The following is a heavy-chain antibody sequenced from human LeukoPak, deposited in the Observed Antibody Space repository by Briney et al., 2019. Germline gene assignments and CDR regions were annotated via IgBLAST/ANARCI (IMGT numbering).Heavy chain of an antibody. CDR1: GFTFSFYT. V-gene: IGHV3-30*02. CDR2: IRYDGSNK. CDR3: AKENYSSSWHADY. D-gene: IGHD6-13*01. J-gene: IGHJ4*02. Sequence: PGGSLRLSCVASGFTFSFYTMNWVRQAPGKGLEWVAFIRYDGSNKYYADSVKGRFTISRDNSKNTLYLQMNSLRAEDTAVYYCAKENYSSSWHADYWGQGTLVTVSS.